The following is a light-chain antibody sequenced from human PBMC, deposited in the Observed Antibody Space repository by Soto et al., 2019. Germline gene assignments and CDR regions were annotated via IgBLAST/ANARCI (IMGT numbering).Light chain of an antibody. Sequence: DIQMTQSPSTLSASVGDRVTITCRASQSISSWLAWYQQKPGKALKLLIYKTSSLQTGVPSRFSGSGSGTEFTLTISSLQPDDFATYFCQQYHSLFTFGPGTKVDIK. V-gene: IGKV1-5*03. J-gene: IGKJ3*01. CDR2: KTS. CDR3: QQYHSLFT. CDR1: QSISSW.